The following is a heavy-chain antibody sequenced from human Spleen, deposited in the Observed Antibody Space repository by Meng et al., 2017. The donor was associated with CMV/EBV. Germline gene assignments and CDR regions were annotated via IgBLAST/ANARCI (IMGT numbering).Heavy chain of an antibody. V-gene: IGHV1-69*05. Sequence: SVQVSCKASGGTFSSYAISWVRQAPGQGLEWMGGIIPIFGTANYAQKFQGRVTITTDESTRTAYMELRSLRSEDTAVYYCARGAFNDSWSGLPHYNWGQGTLVTVSS. CDR1: GGTFSSYA. D-gene: IGHD3-3*01. J-gene: IGHJ4*02. CDR3: ARGAFNDSWSGLPHYN. CDR2: IIPIFGTA.